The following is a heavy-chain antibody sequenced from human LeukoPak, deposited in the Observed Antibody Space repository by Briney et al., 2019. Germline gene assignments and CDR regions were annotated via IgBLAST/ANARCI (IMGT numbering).Heavy chain of an antibody. CDR3: ARALSGYASSLGY. CDR1: GFTFSSYG. Sequence: PGRSLRLSCAASGFTFSSYGMHWVRQAPGKGLEWVAVISYDGSNKYYADSVKGRFSVSRDNAKNTLYLQMNSLRAEDTAVYYCARALSGYASSLGYWGQGTLVTVSA. CDR2: ISYDGSNK. V-gene: IGHV3-30*03. D-gene: IGHD2-2*01. J-gene: IGHJ4*02.